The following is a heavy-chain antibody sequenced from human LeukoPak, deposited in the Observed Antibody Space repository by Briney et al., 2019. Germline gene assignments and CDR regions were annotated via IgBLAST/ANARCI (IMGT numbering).Heavy chain of an antibody. CDR3: ARGRSLGY. CDR2: ITRGGSAI. D-gene: IGHD6-19*01. V-gene: IGHV3-48*03. CDR1: GFTFSSYE. J-gene: IGHJ4*02. Sequence: PGGSLRLSCAASGFTFSSYEMNWVRQAPGKGLEWVSKITRGGSAIYYADSVKGRFTISRDNAKSTLYLRMNSLRAEDTAVYYCARGRSLGYWGRRTLFTVSS.